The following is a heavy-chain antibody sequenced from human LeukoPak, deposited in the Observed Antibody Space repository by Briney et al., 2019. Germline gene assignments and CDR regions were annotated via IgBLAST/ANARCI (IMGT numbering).Heavy chain of an antibody. Sequence: PGGSLRLSCAASGFTFSSYGMHWVRQAPGKGLEWVAVIWYDGSNKYYADSVKGRFTISRDNSKNTLYLQMNSLRAEDTAVYYCARDRPAWGYYYYYYGMDVWGQGTTVTVSS. CDR2: IWYDGSNK. D-gene: IGHD7-27*01. V-gene: IGHV3-33*01. CDR1: GFTFSSYG. CDR3: ARDRPAWGYYYYYYGMDV. J-gene: IGHJ6*02.